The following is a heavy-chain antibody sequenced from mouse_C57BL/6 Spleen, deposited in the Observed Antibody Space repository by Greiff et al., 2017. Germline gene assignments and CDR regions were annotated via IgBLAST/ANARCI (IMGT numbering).Heavy chain of an antibody. CDR3: TREVREDFDV. Sequence: EVQLQQSGAELVRPGASVKLSCTASGFNIKDDYMHWVKQRPEQGLEWIGWIDPENGDTEYASKFQGKATITADTSSNTAYLQLSSLTSEDTAVYYCTREVREDFDVWGTGNTGTVSS. J-gene: IGHJ1*03. CDR2: IDPENGDT. V-gene: IGHV14-4*01. CDR1: GFNIKDDY.